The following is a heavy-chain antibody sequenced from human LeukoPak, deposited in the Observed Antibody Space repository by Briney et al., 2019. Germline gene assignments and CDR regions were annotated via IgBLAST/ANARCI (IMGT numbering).Heavy chain of an antibody. CDR3: ARDYDSSGYRRSYYYYMDV. V-gene: IGHV1-2*02. Sequence: ASVKVSCKACGYTFTGYYMHWVRQAPGQGLEWMGWINPNSGGTNYAQKFQGRVTMTRDTSISTAYMELSRLRSDDTAVYYCARDYDSSGYRRSYYYYMDVWVKGTAVTVSS. CDR1: GYTFTGYY. CDR2: INPNSGGT. D-gene: IGHD3-22*01. J-gene: IGHJ6*03.